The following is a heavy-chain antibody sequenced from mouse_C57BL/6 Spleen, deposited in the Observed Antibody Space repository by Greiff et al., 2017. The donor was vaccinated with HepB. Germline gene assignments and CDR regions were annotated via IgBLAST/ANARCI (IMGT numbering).Heavy chain of an antibody. CDR2: IWSDGST. CDR1: GFSLTSYG. J-gene: IGHJ4*01. CDR3: ARQDLDGSSYEDAMDY. Sequence: VKLVESGPGLVAPSQSLSITCTVSGFSLTSYGVHWVRQPPGKGLEWLVVIWSDGSTTYNSALKSRLSISKDNSKSQVFLKMNSLQTDDTAMYYCARQDLDGSSYEDAMDYWGQGTSVTVSS. D-gene: IGHD1-1*01. V-gene: IGHV2-6-1*01.